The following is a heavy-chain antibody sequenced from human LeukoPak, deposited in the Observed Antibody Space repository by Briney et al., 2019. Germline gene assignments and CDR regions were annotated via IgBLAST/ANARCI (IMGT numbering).Heavy chain of an antibody. J-gene: IGHJ3*02. CDR3: ARLTTLAGWDSFDI. CDR2: IYPGDSDT. CDR1: GYSFTSYW. V-gene: IGHV5-51*01. D-gene: IGHD4-11*01. Sequence: GESLKISCQGSGYSFTSYWIGWVRQMPGKGLEWMGFIYPGDSDTRYSPSFQGQVTISADKSISTAYLQWSSLKASDTAMYYCARLTTLAGWDSFDIWGQGTMVTVSS.